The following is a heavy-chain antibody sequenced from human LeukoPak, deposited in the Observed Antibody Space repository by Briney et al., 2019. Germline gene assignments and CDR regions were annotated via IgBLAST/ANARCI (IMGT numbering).Heavy chain of an antibody. CDR2: ISSSGSTI. V-gene: IGHV3-48*04. D-gene: IGHD3-22*01. Sequence: QAGGSLRLACVASGFTFSPYNMHWVRQAPGKGLEWVSYISSSGSTIYYADSVKGRFTISRDNAKNSLYLQMNSLRAEDTAVYYCARGGGRDSSGYYFWGQGTLVTVSS. J-gene: IGHJ4*02. CDR3: ARGGGRDSSGYYF. CDR1: GFTFSPYN.